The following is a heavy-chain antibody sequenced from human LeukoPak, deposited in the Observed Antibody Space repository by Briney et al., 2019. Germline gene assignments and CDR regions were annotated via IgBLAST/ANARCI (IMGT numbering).Heavy chain of an antibody. V-gene: IGHV3-30*18. D-gene: IGHD4-17*01. CDR2: ISYDGSNK. Sequence: PGGSLRLSCAASGFTFSSYGMHWVRQAPGKGLEWVAVISYDGSNKYYADSVKGRFTISRDNSKNTLYLQMNSLRAEDTAVYYCAKEEYGDYVPFDYWGQGTLVTASS. CDR3: AKEEYGDYVPFDY. CDR1: GFTFSSYG. J-gene: IGHJ4*02.